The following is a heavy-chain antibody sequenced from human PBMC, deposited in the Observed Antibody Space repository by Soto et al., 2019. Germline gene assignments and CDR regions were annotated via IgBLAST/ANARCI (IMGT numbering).Heavy chain of an antibody. V-gene: IGHV3-53*01. CDR2: IYSGGST. Sequence: GGSLRLSCAASGFTVSSNYMSWVRQAPGKGLEWVSVIYSGGSTYYADSVKGRFTISRDNSKNTLYLQMNSLRAEDTAVYYCAREGAGDRYSSSWYPDGYGMDVWGQGTTVTVSS. CDR1: GFTVSSNY. D-gene: IGHD6-13*01. J-gene: IGHJ6*02. CDR3: AREGAGDRYSSSWYPDGYGMDV.